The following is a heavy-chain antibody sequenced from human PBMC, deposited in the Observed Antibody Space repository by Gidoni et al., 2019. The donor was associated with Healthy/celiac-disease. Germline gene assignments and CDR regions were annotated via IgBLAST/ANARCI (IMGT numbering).Heavy chain of an antibody. D-gene: IGHD5-12*01. CDR1: GFTFRNYA. CDR2: IGGSGGDT. J-gene: IGHJ5*02. V-gene: IGHV3-23*01. Sequence: EVQLLESGGGLVQPGGSLRLSCQASGFTFRNYAMTWVRQAPGQGLGWVSLIGGSGGDTYFADSVKGRFTISRDNSKNTLYLQMNSLRAEDTAIYYCAKVDRSGYDLGWFDPWGQGTLVTVSS. CDR3: AKVDRSGYDLGWFDP.